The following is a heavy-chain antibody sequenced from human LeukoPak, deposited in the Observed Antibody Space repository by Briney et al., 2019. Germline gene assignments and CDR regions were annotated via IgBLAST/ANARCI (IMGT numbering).Heavy chain of an antibody. CDR1: GYSISSGYY. CDR3: ARGSQWSKVYYYYMDV. CDR2: IYHSGST. D-gene: IGHD2-8*01. J-gene: IGHJ6*03. Sequence: ASETLSLTCTVSGYSISSGYYWGWIRQPPGKGLEWIGGIYHSGSTYYNPSLRSRVTISVDTSKNQFSLKLSSVTAADTAVYYCARGSQWSKVYYYYMDVSGKGTTVTVSS. V-gene: IGHV4-38-2*02.